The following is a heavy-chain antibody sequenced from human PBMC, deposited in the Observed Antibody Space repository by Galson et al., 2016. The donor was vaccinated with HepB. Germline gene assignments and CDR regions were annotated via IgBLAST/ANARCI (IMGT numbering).Heavy chain of an antibody. CDR1: GFTVSNYY. Sequence: SLRLSCAASGFTVSNYYMSWVRQAPGKGLEWVSLIYSGGSTYYADSGKGRFTTSRDSSKNTLYPQMNSLRAEDTAVYYCARNRHCSGGSCYGAWGQGTLVTVSS. CDR2: IYSGGST. D-gene: IGHD2-15*01. CDR3: ARNRHCSGGSCYGA. V-gene: IGHV3-66*01. J-gene: IGHJ5*02.